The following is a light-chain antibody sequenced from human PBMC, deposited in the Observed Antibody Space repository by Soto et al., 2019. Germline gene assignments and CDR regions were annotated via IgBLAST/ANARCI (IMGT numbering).Light chain of an antibody. J-gene: IGLJ2*01. CDR3: RSYAGRYTVV. CDR1: SSDVGGYNY. Sequence: QSALTQPRSVSGCPGQSVTISCTGTSSDVGGYNYVSWYQQHPGKAPKLMIYDVSKRPSGVPDRFSGSKSGNTASLTISGLQAGDEADYSCRSYAGRYTVVFGEGTKLTVL. V-gene: IGLV2-11*01. CDR2: DVS.